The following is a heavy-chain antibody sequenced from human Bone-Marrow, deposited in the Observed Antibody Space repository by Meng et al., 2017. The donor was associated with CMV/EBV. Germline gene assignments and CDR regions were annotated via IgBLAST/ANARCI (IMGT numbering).Heavy chain of an antibody. V-gene: IGHV3-66*02. CDR1: GFTVSSNY. Sequence: GESLKISCAASGFTVSSNYMSWVRQAPGKGLEWDSVIHIGGNTYYADSVKGRFSISRDNSKNTLYLQMNSLRAEDTAVYYCARGCRSGLEWLPSGGMDVWGQGTTVAVSS. CDR2: IHIGGNT. J-gene: IGHJ6*02. CDR3: ARGCRSGLEWLPSGGMDV. D-gene: IGHD3-3*01.